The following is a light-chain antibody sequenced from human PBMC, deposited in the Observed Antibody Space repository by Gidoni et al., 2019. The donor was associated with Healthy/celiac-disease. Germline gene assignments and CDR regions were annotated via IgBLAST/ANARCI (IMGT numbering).Light chain of an antibody. CDR1: QGISSY. Sequence: DIQLTQSPSFLSASVGDRVTITCRASQGISSYLAWYPQKPGKAPNLLIYDASTLQSGVPSRFSGSGSGTEFTLTISSLQPEDVATYYCQQLNSYLRITFGQGTRLEIK. V-gene: IGKV1-9*01. CDR3: QQLNSYLRIT. J-gene: IGKJ5*01. CDR2: DAS.